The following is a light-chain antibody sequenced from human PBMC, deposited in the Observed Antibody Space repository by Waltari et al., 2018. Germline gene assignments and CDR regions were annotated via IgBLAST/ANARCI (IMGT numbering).Light chain of an antibody. V-gene: IGLV2-14*01. CDR1: SSDIGASNA. CDR2: EVT. Sequence: QSALTQPASVSGSPGQSITIPCPGTSSDIGASNAFPWYQPHPGKAPKLMISEVTNRPSGVPDRFSGSKSGNTASLRISGLQAEDEADYYCSSYRSRNTPVLFGGGTTLTVV. J-gene: IGLJ3*02. CDR3: SSYRSRNTPVL.